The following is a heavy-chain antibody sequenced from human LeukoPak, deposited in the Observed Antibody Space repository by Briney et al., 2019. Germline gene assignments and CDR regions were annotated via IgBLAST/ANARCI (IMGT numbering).Heavy chain of an antibody. CDR2: IYYSGST. Sequence: SETLSLTCTVSGGSISSGGYYWSWLRQHPGTGLEWIGYIYYSGSTYYNPSLKSRVTISVDTSKNQFSLKLSSVTAADTAVYYCARGVGYCSGGSCYSGGNFDYWGQGTLVTVSS. J-gene: IGHJ4*02. CDR1: GGSISSGGYY. V-gene: IGHV4-31*03. D-gene: IGHD2-15*01. CDR3: ARGVGYCSGGSCYSGGNFDY.